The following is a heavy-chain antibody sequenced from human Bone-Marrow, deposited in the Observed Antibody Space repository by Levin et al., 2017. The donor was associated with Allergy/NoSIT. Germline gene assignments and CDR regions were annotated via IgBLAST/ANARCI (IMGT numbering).Heavy chain of an antibody. D-gene: IGHD6-13*01. J-gene: IGHJ4*02. CDR3: AKSATQQLPNYFDS. CDR2: ISYDGNNK. Sequence: PGESLKISCAASGFTFSSYGMHWVRQAPGKGLEWVAVISYDGNNKYYVDSVKGRFTISRDNSKNTLYLQMNSLRAEDTAVYYCAKSATQQLPNYFDSWGQGTLVTVSS. CDR1: GFTFSSYG. V-gene: IGHV3-30*18.